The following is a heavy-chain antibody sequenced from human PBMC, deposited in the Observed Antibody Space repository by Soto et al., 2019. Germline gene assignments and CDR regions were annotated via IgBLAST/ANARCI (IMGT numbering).Heavy chain of an antibody. V-gene: IGHV1-69*04. CDR1: GGTFSIYA. Sequence: GASVKVSCKASGGTFSIYAISWVRQAPGQGLEWMGRIIPILGITNYAQKFQGRVTITADKSTSTAYMELSSLRSEDTAVYYGARGENCSRTTCSAKGTAPWGQGTQVTLSS. CDR2: IIPILGIT. D-gene: IGHD2-2*01. J-gene: IGHJ5*02. CDR3: ARGENCSRTTCSAKGTAP.